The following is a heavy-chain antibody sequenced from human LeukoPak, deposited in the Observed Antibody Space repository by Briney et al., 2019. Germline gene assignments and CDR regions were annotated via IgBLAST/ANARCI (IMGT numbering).Heavy chain of an antibody. D-gene: IGHD2-15*01. CDR2: INHNSGGT. CDR3: ARDLYCTSGSCYAFYPDY. V-gene: IGHV1-2*02. CDR1: GYTFTGYY. Sequence: ASVKVSCKASGYTFTGYYMHWVRQAPGQGLEWMGWINHNSGGTCYAQKFQGRVTMTRDTSISTAYMELSRLRSDDTAVYYCARDLYCTSGSCYAFYPDYWGQGTLVTVSS. J-gene: IGHJ4*02.